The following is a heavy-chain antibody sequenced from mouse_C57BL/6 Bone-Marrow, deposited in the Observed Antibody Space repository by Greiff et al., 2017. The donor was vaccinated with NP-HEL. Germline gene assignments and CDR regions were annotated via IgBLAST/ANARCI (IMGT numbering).Heavy chain of an antibody. Sequence: VQLKESGGDLVKPGGSLKLSCAASGFTFSSYGMSWVRQTPDKRLEWVATISSGGSYTYYPDSVKGRFTISRDNAKNTLYLQMSSLKSEDTAMYYCARQEMVTSLYYFDCWGQGTTLAVSS. J-gene: IGHJ2*01. CDR3: ARQEMVTSLYYFDC. V-gene: IGHV5-6*01. CDR2: ISSGGSYT. CDR1: GFTFSSYG. D-gene: IGHD2-3*01.